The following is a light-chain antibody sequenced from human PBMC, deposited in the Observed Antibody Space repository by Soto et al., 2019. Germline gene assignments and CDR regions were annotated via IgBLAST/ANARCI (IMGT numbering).Light chain of an antibody. Sequence: EILMTQSPATLSVSPGERATLSCRASQSVSSNLAWYQQKPGQAPRLLIYGASTRATGIPARFSGSGSGTEFTLTVSSLQSEDFAVYYCQQYNGWPYTFGQGTKLEIK. V-gene: IGKV3-15*01. J-gene: IGKJ2*01. CDR2: GAS. CDR3: QQYNGWPYT. CDR1: QSVSSN.